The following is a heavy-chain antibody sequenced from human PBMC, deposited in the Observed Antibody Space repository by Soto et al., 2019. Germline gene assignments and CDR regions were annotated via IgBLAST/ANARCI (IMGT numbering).Heavy chain of an antibody. CDR3: ASIVAARPAYYYYGMDV. V-gene: IGHV4-34*01. CDR2: INHSGST. Sequence: PSETLSLTCAVXGGSFSGYYWSWIRQPPGKGLEWIGEINHSGSTNYNPSLKSRVTISVDTSKNQFSLKLSSVTAADTAVYYCASIVAARPAYYYYGMDVWGQGTTVTVSS. J-gene: IGHJ6*02. CDR1: GGSFSGYY. D-gene: IGHD6-6*01.